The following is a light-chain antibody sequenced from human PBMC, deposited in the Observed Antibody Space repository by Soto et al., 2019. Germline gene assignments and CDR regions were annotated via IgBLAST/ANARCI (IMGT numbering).Light chain of an antibody. Sequence: DLQMTQSPSSLSASVGDRVTIACRASQSINSNLNWYQQKPGEAPKVLISAASNLQSGVPSRFSGGGFGTDFSLTISSLQPEDFATYYCQQSYTVPLTFGGGTKVEIK. CDR3: QQSYTVPLT. CDR2: AAS. J-gene: IGKJ4*01. CDR1: QSINSN. V-gene: IGKV1-39*01.